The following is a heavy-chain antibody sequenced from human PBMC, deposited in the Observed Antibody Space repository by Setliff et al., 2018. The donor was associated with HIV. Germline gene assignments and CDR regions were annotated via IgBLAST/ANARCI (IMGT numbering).Heavy chain of an antibody. J-gene: IGHJ4*02. CDR3: ARDLDYYFDY. CDR2: ISGRSSDP. D-gene: IGHD1-1*01. Sequence: GGSLRLSCVASGFSVTNNYINWVRQAPGKGLEWVSYISGRSSDPNYADSVKGRFTISRDNAKNSLFLQMNSLRAEDTAVYYCARDLDYYFDYWGQGTLVTVSS. CDR1: GFSVTNNY. V-gene: IGHV3-11*06.